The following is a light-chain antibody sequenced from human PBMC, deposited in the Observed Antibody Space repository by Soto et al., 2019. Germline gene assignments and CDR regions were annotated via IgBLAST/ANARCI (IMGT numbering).Light chain of an antibody. CDR1: QSVTNW. CDR2: DAS. Sequence: DIQMTQSPSTLSASVGERVTITCQASQSVTNWLAWYQQKPGKAPKLLIYDASSLESGVPSRFSGSGSGTEFTLTISNLQPDDFATYFCQQYNNYPRTFGQGTKVDIK. CDR3: QQYNNYPRT. V-gene: IGKV1-5*01. J-gene: IGKJ1*01.